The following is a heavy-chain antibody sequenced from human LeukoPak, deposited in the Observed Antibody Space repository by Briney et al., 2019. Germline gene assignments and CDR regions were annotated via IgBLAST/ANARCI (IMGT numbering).Heavy chain of an antibody. CDR1: GGSISSYY. CDR3: ARGLYYDFWSGYYLTPPGNFDY. Sequence: PSETLSLTCTVSGGSISSYYWSWIRQPPGKGLEWIGYIYYSGSTNYNPSLKGRVTISVDTSKNQFSLKLSSVTAADTAVYYCARGLYYDFWSGYYLTPPGNFDYWGQGTLVTVSS. CDR2: IYYSGST. V-gene: IGHV4-59*12. D-gene: IGHD3-3*01. J-gene: IGHJ4*02.